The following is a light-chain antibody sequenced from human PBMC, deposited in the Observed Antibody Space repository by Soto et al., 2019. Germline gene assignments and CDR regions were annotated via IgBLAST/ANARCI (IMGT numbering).Light chain of an antibody. Sequence: QSVLTQPPSASGTPGQRVTISCSGSGSSIGTNTVNWYRQLPGTAPKLLIYGNNQRPSGVPDRFSGSKSGTSASLGISGLQSEDEADSYCAAWDGSLNNVLFGGGTKLTVL. V-gene: IGLV1-44*01. CDR2: GNN. J-gene: IGLJ2*01. CDR1: GSSIGTNT. CDR3: AAWDGSLNNVL.